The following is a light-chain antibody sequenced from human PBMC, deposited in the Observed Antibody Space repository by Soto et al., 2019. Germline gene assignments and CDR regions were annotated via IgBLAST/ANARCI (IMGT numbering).Light chain of an antibody. CDR3: AAWDDSLIGVV. Sequence: QSMLTQPPSASGTPGQRDTISYSGSSSNIGSNTVNWYQQLPGMAPKLLIYTNNQRPSGVPDRFSGSKSGTSASLAISGLQSEDEADYYCAAWDDSLIGVVFGGGTKLTVL. CDR2: TNN. CDR1: SSNIGSNT. V-gene: IGLV1-44*01. J-gene: IGLJ2*01.